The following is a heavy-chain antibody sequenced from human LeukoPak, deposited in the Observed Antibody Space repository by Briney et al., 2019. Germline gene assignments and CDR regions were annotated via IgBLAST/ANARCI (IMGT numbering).Heavy chain of an antibody. D-gene: IGHD6-6*01. CDR1: GFTFDDYA. V-gene: IGHV3-9*01. CDR2: ISWNSGSI. Sequence: PGGSLRPSCAASGFTFDDYAMHWVRQAPGKGLEWVSGISWNSGSIGYADSVKGRFTISRDNAKNSLYLQMNSLRAEDTALYYCAKSRYSSSPYYFDYWGQGTLVTVSS. CDR3: AKSRYSSSPYYFDY. J-gene: IGHJ4*02.